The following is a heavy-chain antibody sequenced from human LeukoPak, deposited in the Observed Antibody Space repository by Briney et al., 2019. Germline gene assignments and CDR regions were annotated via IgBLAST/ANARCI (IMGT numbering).Heavy chain of an antibody. D-gene: IGHD2-15*01. Sequence: GGPLRLPCAASGFTFDEYGMSWVPQAPGKGVEGVSGLNWNGGSPVFDDLVKGRFHISRGHAQKFLYPQMNSPRAGGTACFFCARDRVYCRGGSCAYRGAFDIWGQGTMVTVSS. CDR1: GFTFDEYG. V-gene: IGHV3-20*04. CDR2: LNWNGGSP. J-gene: IGHJ3*02. CDR3: ARDRVYCRGGSCAYRGAFDI.